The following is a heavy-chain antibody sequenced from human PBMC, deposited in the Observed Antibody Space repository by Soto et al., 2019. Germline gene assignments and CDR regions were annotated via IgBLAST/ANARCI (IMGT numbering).Heavy chain of an antibody. D-gene: IGHD3-10*01. CDR3: ARAGSNMVQFDY. Sequence: SETLSLTCTVSGGSINSYFWSWIRQSPGKGLEWIGHIYYSGSTSYSPSLKSRVSISVDTSKNQFSLEVHSVTAADTAVYYCARAGSNMVQFDYWGQGTLVTVSS. CDR2: IYYSGST. V-gene: IGHV4-59*01. J-gene: IGHJ4*02. CDR1: GGSINSYF.